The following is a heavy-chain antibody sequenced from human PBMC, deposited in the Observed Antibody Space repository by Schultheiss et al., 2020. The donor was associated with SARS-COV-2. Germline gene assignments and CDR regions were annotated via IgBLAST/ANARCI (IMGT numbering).Heavy chain of an antibody. J-gene: IGHJ4*02. CDR2: IYHSGST. Sequence: LRLSCAVSGGSISSGGYSWSWIRQPPGKGLEWIGYIYHSGSTYYNPSLKSRVTISVDRSKNQFSLKLSSVTAADTAVYYCARTGYYDSSGYLAFDYWGQGTLVTVSS. CDR3: ARTGYYDSSGYLAFDY. D-gene: IGHD3-22*01. CDR1: GGSISSGGYS. V-gene: IGHV4-30-2*01.